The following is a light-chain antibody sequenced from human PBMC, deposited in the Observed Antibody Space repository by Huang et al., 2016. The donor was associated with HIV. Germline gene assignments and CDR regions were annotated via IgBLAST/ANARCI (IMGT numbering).Light chain of an antibody. V-gene: IGKV1-33*01. CDR1: QDISNY. J-gene: IGKJ2*01. CDR3: QQYDYFPYT. Sequence: DIQMTQSPSSLSASVGDRVTITCQASQDISNYLNWFQQKPGKAPKLLIDDASNLQSGVPSRFSGSGSGTDFSLTISGLQPEDIATYYCQQYDYFPYTFGQGTRLDIK. CDR2: DAS.